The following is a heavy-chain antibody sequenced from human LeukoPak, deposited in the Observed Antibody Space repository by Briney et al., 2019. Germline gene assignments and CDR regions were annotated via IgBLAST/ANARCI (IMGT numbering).Heavy chain of an antibody. CDR1: GGTFSSYA. V-gene: IGHV1-69*13. Sequence: ASVKVSCKASGGTFSSYAISWVRQAPGQGLEWMGGIIPIFGTANYAQKFQGRVTIIADESTSTAYMELSSLRSEDTAVYYCAGEGSGYYRDWGQGTLVTVSS. CDR3: AGEGSGYYRD. D-gene: IGHD3-3*01. CDR2: IIPIFGTA. J-gene: IGHJ4*02.